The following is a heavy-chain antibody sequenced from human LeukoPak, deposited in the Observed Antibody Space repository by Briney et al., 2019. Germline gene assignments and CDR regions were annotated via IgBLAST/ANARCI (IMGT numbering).Heavy chain of an antibody. CDR2: INPNSGGT. Sequence: GASVKVSCKSSGYTFTGYYMHWVRQAPGQGLEWMGWINPNSGGTNYAQRFQGRVTMTRDTSISTAYMELSRLRSDDTAVYYCARDYLRTRVFDYWGQGTLVTVSS. CDR3: ARDYLRTRVFDY. D-gene: IGHD1-7*01. V-gene: IGHV1-2*02. J-gene: IGHJ4*02. CDR1: GYTFTGYY.